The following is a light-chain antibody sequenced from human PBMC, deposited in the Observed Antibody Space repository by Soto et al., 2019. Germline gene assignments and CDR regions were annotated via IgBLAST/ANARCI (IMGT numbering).Light chain of an antibody. V-gene: IGKV3-20*01. J-gene: IGKJ1*01. CDR2: GAS. CDR3: QQYGSSGT. Sequence: EILLTQSPDTLSLSPGDRATLSCRAAQSVGTRLAWYQHKTGRAPRLLVSGASSRATGIPDRFTGSGSETSFTLTISRLEPEYVAVYYCQQYGSSGTFGQGTKVDIK. CDR1: QSVGTR.